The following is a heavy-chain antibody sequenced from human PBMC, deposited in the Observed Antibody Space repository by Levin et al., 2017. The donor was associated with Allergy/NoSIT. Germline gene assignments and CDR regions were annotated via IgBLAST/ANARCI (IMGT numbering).Heavy chain of an antibody. CDR3: ARGGTSSSWPHYWYFDL. Sequence: GESLKISCAASGFTFSSYSMNWVRQAPGKGLEWVSSISGGSSYIYSADSVQGRFTISRDNAKNSLYLQMNSLRAEDTAVYYCARGGTSSSWPHYWYFDLWGRGTLVTVSS. D-gene: IGHD6-13*01. J-gene: IGHJ2*01. V-gene: IGHV3-21*01. CDR1: GFTFSSYS. CDR2: ISGGSSYI.